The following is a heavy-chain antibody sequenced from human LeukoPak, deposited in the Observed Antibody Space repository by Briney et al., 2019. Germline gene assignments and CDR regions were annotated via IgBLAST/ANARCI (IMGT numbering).Heavy chain of an antibody. J-gene: IGHJ4*02. CDR3: AKGGAWGYYGSGSPDY. Sequence: GGSLRLSCAASGFTFSTYGMNWVRQPPGKGLEWVSGITLTGSTTYYADSVKGRFTISRDNSKDPLYLQMNSLRAEDTAVYCCAKGGAWGYYGSGSPDYWGQGTLVTVSS. D-gene: IGHD3-10*01. V-gene: IGHV3-23*01. CDR1: GFTFSTYG. CDR2: ITLTGSTT.